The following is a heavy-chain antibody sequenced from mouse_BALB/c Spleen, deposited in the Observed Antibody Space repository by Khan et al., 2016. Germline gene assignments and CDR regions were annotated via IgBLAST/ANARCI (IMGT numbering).Heavy chain of an antibody. V-gene: IGHV1-87*01. CDR3: ADALVVY. Sequence: QVQLQQSGAELARPGASVRLSCKASGYTSANYWMQWVKQRPGQGLEWIGSIYPGDGDTRYSQKFKDKATLTADKSSSSAYMHLRSVAAEDSAVSCGADALVVYWGEGTLVTVSA. J-gene: IGHJ3*01. D-gene: IGHD3-1*01. CDR1: GYTSANYW. CDR2: IYPGDGDT.